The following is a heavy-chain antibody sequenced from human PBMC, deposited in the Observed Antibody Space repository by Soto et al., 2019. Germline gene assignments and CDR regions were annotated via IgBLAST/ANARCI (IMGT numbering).Heavy chain of an antibody. Sequence: PGGSLRLSCAASGFTFSSYAMSWVRQAPGKGLEWVSAISGSGGSTYYADSVKGRFTISRDNSKNTLYLQMNSLRAEDTDVYYCAHVQSAVATRGDAHWGQGTLVTVSS. CDR1: GFTFSSYA. V-gene: IGHV3-23*01. CDR2: ISGSGGST. J-gene: IGHJ4*02. D-gene: IGHD3-16*01. CDR3: AHVQSAVATRGDAH.